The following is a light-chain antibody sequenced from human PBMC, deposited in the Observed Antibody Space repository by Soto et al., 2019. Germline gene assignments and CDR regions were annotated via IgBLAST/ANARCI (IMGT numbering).Light chain of an antibody. CDR3: QQYETSSGT. J-gene: IGKJ1*01. CDR2: DAS. V-gene: IGKV1-5*01. Sequence: DIQMTQSPSTLSASVGDRITITCRASQSIASWLAWYQQKPGKAPTVLIYDASTLESGVPARFSGGGSRTEFTLTIPSLQPDDFATYYCQQYETSSGTFGQGTKVE. CDR1: QSIASW.